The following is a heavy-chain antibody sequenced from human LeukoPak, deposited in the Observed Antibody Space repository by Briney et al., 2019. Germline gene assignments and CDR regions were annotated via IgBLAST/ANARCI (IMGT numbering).Heavy chain of an antibody. CDR1: GFTFSNHA. D-gene: IGHD3-10*01. J-gene: IGHJ6*02. CDR2: IYAGGST. Sequence: GGALPLSFAATGFTFSNHAMNWVRQAPGKGGEGVSLIYAGGSTYYADAVKGRFTISRHNSKNTLHLQLNSLRVEDTAVYYCATAGSSELLWDYAMDVWGQGTTVTVSS. CDR3: ATAGSSELLWDYAMDV. V-gene: IGHV3-53*04.